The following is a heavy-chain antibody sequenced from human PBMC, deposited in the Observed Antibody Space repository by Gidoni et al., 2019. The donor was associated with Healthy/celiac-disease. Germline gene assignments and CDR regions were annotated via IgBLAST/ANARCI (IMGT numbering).Heavy chain of an antibody. J-gene: IGHJ4*02. CDR3: ARGGRITIFGVVTR. D-gene: IGHD3-3*01. V-gene: IGHV3-21*01. CDR1: YS. CDR2: ISSSSSYI. Sequence: YSMNWVRQAPGKGLEWVSSISSSSSYIYYADSVKGRFTISRDNAKNSLYLQMNSLRAEDTAVYYCARGGRITIFGVVTRWGQGTLVTVSS.